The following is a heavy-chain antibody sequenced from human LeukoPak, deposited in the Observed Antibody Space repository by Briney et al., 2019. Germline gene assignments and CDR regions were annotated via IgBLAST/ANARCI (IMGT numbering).Heavy chain of an antibody. CDR3: AKETPNTGWFDP. V-gene: IGHV1-46*01. CDR2: INPSGDGT. J-gene: IGHJ5*02. CDR1: GHTFTTYY. Sequence: ASVKVSCKASGHTFTTYYVHLVRQAPGQGLEWMGVINPSGDGTNYPQRFQGRVTLTRDTSTSTVYMELSSLRSEDTAMYYCAKETPNTGWFDPWGQGTLVTVS. D-gene: IGHD1-14*01.